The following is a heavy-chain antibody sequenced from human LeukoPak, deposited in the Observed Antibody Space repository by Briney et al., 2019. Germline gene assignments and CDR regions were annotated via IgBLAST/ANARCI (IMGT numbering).Heavy chain of an antibody. D-gene: IGHD6-13*01. V-gene: IGHV2-5*01. CDR3: AHSSLVAGGPDLGY. J-gene: IGHJ4*02. Sequence: SGPTLVKPPQPLTLTCNFSGFSLSTFGVGVGWIRQPPGKALEWLALIYWNDEKRYSPSLKSRLTTTKDTSKNQVVLTMTNMDPVDTATYYCAHSSLVAGGPDLGYWGQGILVTVSS. CDR1: GFSLSTFGVG. CDR2: IYWNDEK.